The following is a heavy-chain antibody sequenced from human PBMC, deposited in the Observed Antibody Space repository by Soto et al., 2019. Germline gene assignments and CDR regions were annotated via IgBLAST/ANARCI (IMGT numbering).Heavy chain of an antibody. CDR1: GASISDFY. J-gene: IGHJ5*02. V-gene: IGHV4-4*07. CDR2: IYATGTT. CDR3: VRDGTKTLRDWFDP. D-gene: IGHD1-1*01. Sequence: SETLSVTCTVSGASISDFYWSWIRKSAGKGLEWIGRIYATGTTDYDPSLKSRVMMSVDTSKKQFSLKLRSVTAADTAVYYCVRDGTKTLRDWFDPWGQGISVTVSS.